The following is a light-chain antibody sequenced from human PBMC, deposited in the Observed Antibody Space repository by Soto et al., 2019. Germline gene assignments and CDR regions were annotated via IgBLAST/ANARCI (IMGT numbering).Light chain of an antibody. J-gene: IGKJ2*01. CDR3: QQYGSSLMYT. CDR1: QSVSSSY. V-gene: IGKV3-20*01. Sequence: EIVLTQSPGTLSLSPGERATLSCRASQSVSSSYLAWYQQKPGQPPRLLIYGASSRAAGIPDTFSGSGSGTAFSLTISRLEPEDFAVYYCQQYGSSLMYTFGQGTKLEIK. CDR2: GAS.